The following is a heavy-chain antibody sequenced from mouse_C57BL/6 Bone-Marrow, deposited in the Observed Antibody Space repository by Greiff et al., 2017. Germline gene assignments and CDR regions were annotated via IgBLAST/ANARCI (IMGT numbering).Heavy chain of an antibody. CDR2: IWSGGST. CDR1: GFSFTSYG. V-gene: IGHV2-2*01. D-gene: IGHD1-1*01. J-gene: IGHJ1*03. Sequence: VQLVESGPGLVQPSQRLSITCTVSGFSFTSYGVHWVRQSPGKGLEWLGVIWSGGSTDYNAAFISRLSISKDNSKSQVFFKMNSLQADDTAIYYCARNSFYYYGSSYDWYFDVWGTGTTVTVSS. CDR3: ARNSFYYYGSSYDWYFDV.